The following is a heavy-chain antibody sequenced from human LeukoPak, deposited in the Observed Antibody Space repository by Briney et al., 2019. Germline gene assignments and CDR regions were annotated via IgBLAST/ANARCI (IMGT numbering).Heavy chain of an antibody. CDR3: ARGYCSGGICHFDY. CDR1: GFTFSSHD. J-gene: IGHJ4*02. Sequence: GGSLRLSCAASGFTFSSHDMHWVRQATGKGLEWVSGIGTAGDTYYPGSVKGRFTISRENAKNSLYLQMNSMRAGDTAVYYCARGYCSGGICHFDYWGQGTLVTVSS. V-gene: IGHV3-13*01. CDR2: IGTAGDT. D-gene: IGHD2-15*01.